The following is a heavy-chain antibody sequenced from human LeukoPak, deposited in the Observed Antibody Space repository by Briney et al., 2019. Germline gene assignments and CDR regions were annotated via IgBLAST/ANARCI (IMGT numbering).Heavy chain of an antibody. Sequence: ASVTVSCKVSGYTLTELSMHWVRQAPGKGLEWMGGFDPVDGETIYAQKFRGRVTMTEDTSTDTAYMELSSLRSEDTAVYYCATDRILNSGSYSGFDYWGQGTLVTVSS. CDR1: GYTLTELS. J-gene: IGHJ4*02. D-gene: IGHD1-26*01. V-gene: IGHV1-24*01. CDR3: ATDRILNSGSYSGFDY. CDR2: FDPVDGET.